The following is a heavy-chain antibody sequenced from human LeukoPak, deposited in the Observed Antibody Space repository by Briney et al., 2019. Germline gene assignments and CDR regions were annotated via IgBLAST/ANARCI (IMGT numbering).Heavy chain of an antibody. CDR2: IYYSGST. CDR1: GGSISSGGYY. D-gene: IGHD3-9*01. V-gene: IGHV4-31*03. Sequence: SETLSLTCTVSGGSISSGGYYWSWIRQHPGKGLEWIGYIYYSGSTYYNPSLKSRVTISVDTSKNQFSLKLSSVTAADTAVYYCARDMTDWWFDPWGQGTLVTVSS. J-gene: IGHJ5*02. CDR3: ARDMTDWWFDP.